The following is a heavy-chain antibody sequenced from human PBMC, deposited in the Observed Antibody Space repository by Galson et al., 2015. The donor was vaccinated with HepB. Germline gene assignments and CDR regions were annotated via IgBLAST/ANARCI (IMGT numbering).Heavy chain of an antibody. Sequence: SLRLSCAASGFTVSSNYMSWVRQAPGKGLEWVSVIYSGGSTYYADSVKGRFTISRDNSKNTLYLQMNSLRAEDTAVYYCARERLAAGSWYGMDVWGQGTTVTVSS. CDR3: ARERLAAGSWYGMDV. V-gene: IGHV3-66*02. CDR2: IYSGGST. D-gene: IGHD1-1*01. CDR1: GFTVSSNY. J-gene: IGHJ6*02.